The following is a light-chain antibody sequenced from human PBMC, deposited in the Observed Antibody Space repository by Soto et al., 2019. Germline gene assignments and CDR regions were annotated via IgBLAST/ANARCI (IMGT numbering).Light chain of an antibody. Sequence: QTVVTQEPSLSVSPGGTVTFTCGLSSGPVSTNYYPSWYQQTPGQSPRTLMYSTNTRSSGVPDRFSGSILGNKAALTITGAQADDESDYYCVLYMGSGINVFGGGTQLTVL. CDR3: VLYMGSGINV. CDR1: SGPVSTNYY. CDR2: STN. J-gene: IGLJ7*01. V-gene: IGLV8-61*01.